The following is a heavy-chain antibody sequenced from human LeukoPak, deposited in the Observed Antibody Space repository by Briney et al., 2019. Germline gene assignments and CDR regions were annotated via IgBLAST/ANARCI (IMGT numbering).Heavy chain of an antibody. CDR1: GFIFSTYA. CDR3: ARVRSWSYRDFDY. V-gene: IGHV3-23*01. CDR2: ISASGNSP. J-gene: IGHJ4*02. D-gene: IGHD6-13*01. Sequence: AGGSLRLSCAASGFIFSTYAMSWVRQAPGEGLDWVSGISASGNSPYYADSVKGRFSISRDNSKNTLFLQMNSLRGEDSALYYCARVRSWSYRDFDYWGQGTLVTVSS.